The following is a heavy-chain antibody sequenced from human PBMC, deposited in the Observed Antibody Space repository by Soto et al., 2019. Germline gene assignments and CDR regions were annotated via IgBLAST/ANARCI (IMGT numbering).Heavy chain of an antibody. V-gene: IGHV3-33*01. Sequence: QEQLVESGGGVVQPGRSLRLSCAASGFTFSSYGMHWVRQVPGEGPEWVAVIWYDGSNKYYADSVKGRFTISRDNSKDTLYLVMNSLRAEDTAVYYCARDGGYYGAGSYFDPWGQGSLVTVSS. D-gene: IGHD3-10*01. CDR2: IWYDGSNK. CDR1: GFTFSSYG. J-gene: IGHJ5*02. CDR3: ARDGGYYGAGSYFDP.